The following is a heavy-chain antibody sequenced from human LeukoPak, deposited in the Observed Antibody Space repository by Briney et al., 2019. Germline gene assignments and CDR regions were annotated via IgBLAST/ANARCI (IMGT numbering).Heavy chain of an antibody. CDR3: ARGPKRGNDY. V-gene: IGHV4-39*07. CDR2: INHSGST. CDR1: GGSISSSSYY. Sequence: PSETLSLTCTVSGGSISSSSYYWGWIRQPPGKGLEWIGEINHSGSTNYNPSLKSRVTISVDTSKNQFSLKLSSVTAADTAVYYCARGPKRGNDYWGQGTLVTVSS. J-gene: IGHJ4*02.